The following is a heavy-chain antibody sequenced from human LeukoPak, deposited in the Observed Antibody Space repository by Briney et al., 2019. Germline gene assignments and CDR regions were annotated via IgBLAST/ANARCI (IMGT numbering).Heavy chain of an antibody. J-gene: IGHJ4*02. V-gene: IGHV3-74*01. CDR1: GFDFSSNW. CDR2: IKGDGIST. D-gene: IGHD3-3*01. CDR3: AKDHYWSIDY. Sequence: GGSLRLSCAASGFDFSSNWMHWVRHAPGQELVWVSRIKGDGISTNYADSVKGRFTISRDIAKNTLYLQMNSLRAEDTGVYYCAKDHYWSIDYWGRGTLVTVSS.